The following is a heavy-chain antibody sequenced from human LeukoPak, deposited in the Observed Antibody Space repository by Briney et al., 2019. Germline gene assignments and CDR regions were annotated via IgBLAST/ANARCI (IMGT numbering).Heavy chain of an antibody. CDR3: ARGERGLYCSSTSCYPVL. Sequence: GGCLRLSCAASGFTFSIYSMNWVRQAPGKGLEWVSSISISRSYIYYADSVKGRFTISRDNAKNSLYLQMNSLRAEDTAVYYCARGERGLYCSSTSCYPVLGGQGTLVTVSS. CDR1: GFTFSIYS. CDR2: ISISRSYI. D-gene: IGHD2-2*01. J-gene: IGHJ4*02. V-gene: IGHV3-21*01.